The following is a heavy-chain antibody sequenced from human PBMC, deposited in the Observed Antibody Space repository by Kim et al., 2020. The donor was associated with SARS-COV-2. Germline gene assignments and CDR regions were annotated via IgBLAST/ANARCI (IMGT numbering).Heavy chain of an antibody. CDR1: EFTFSNYY. V-gene: IGHV3-7*03. CDR2: IKEDGSDN. Sequence: GGSLRLSCAASEFTFSNYYMSWVRQAPGKGLEWVANIKEDGSDNYYVESVRGRYTISRDNARNSLYLQMNSLRAEDTAVYYWARDTWGNGFDSWGQGTMVTVSS. CDR3: ARDTWGNGFDS. J-gene: IGHJ3*02. D-gene: IGHD3-16*01.